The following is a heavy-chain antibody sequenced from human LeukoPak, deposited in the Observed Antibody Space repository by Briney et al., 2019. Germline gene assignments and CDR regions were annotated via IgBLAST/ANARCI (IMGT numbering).Heavy chain of an antibody. Sequence: SETLSLTCTVSNGSVGSGGYSWSWIRQPPGKGLEWIGYVYHSGATYYNPSLKSRVTISVDTSKNQFSLKLSSVTAADTAVYYCASGLSLYYFDYWGQGTLVTVSS. V-gene: IGHV4-30-2*01. CDR2: VYHSGAT. CDR1: NGSVGSGGYS. J-gene: IGHJ4*02. D-gene: IGHD2/OR15-2a*01. CDR3: ASGLSLYYFDY.